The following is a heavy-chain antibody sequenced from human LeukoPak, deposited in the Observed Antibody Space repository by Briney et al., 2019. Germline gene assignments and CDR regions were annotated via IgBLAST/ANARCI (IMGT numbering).Heavy chain of an antibody. CDR3: ARVKRGYSGYDLTGTNWFDP. Sequence: SETLSLTCAVYGGSFSGYYWSWIRQPPGKGLEWIGEINHSGSTNYNPSLKSRVTISVDTSKNQFSLKLSSVTAADTAVYYCARVKRGYSGYDLTGTNWFDPWGQGTLVTVSS. V-gene: IGHV4-34*01. CDR1: GGSFSGYY. CDR2: INHSGST. J-gene: IGHJ5*02. D-gene: IGHD5-12*01.